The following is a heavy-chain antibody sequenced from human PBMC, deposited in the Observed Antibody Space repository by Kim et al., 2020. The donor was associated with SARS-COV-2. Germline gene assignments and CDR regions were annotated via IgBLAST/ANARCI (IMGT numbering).Heavy chain of an antibody. Sequence: ASVKVSCKASGYTFTSYGISWVRQAPGQGLEWMGWISAYNGNTNYAQKLQGRVTMTTDTSTSTAYMELRSLRSDDTAVYYCARGDVYGGYDFNWFDPWGQGTLVTVSS. V-gene: IGHV1-18*04. J-gene: IGHJ5*02. CDR2: ISAYNGNT. CDR3: ARGDVYGGYDFNWFDP. CDR1: GYTFTSYG. D-gene: IGHD5-12*01.